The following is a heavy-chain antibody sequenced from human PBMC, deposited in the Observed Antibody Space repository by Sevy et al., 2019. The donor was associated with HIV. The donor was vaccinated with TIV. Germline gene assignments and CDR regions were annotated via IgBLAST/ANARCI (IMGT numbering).Heavy chain of an antibody. CDR3: AGHPPMGGPPLDY. CDR2: INTNTGNP. CDR1: GYSFTTYG. D-gene: IGHD2-15*01. J-gene: IGHJ4*02. Sequence: ASVKVSCKASGYSFTTYGMNWVRQAPGQGPEWMGWINTNTGNPTYAQGFTGRFVFSLDTSVTTAYLQINSLKAEGTGVYFCAGHPPMGGPPLDYWGQGTLVTVSS. V-gene: IGHV7-4-1*02.